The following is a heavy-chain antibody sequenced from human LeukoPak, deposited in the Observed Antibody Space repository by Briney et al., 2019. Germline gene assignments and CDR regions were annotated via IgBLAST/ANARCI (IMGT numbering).Heavy chain of an antibody. V-gene: IGHV1-18*01. CDR2: ISAYNGNT. Sequence: ASVKVSCKASGYTFTSYGISWVRQAPGQGLEWMGWISAYNGNTNYAQKLQGRVTMTTDTSTSTAYMELRSLRSDDTAVYYCAGDGVVPAAKNWFDPWGQGTLVTVSS. D-gene: IGHD2-2*01. CDR1: GYTFTSYG. J-gene: IGHJ5*02. CDR3: AGDGVVPAAKNWFDP.